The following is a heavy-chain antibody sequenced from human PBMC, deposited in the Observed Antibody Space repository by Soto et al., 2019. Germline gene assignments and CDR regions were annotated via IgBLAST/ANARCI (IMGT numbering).Heavy chain of an antibody. J-gene: IGHJ6*02. Sequence: ASVKVSCKASGYTFTSYGISWVRQAPGQGLEWMGWISAYNGNTNYAQKLQGRVTMTRDTSTSTVYMELSALIPDDTAVYYCARSLLDEYSSSWRSAYYGMDVWGQGTTVTVSS. CDR1: GYTFTSYG. CDR2: ISAYNGNT. V-gene: IGHV1-18*01. CDR3: ARSLLDEYSSSWRSAYYGMDV. D-gene: IGHD6-13*01.